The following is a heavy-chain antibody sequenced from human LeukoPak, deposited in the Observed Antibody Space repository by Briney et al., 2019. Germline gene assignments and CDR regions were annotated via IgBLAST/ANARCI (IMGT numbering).Heavy chain of an antibody. Sequence: PSETLSLTCTVSGGSISDYYWSWIRQPPGKGLEWIGEINHSGSTNYNPSLKSRVTISVDTSKNQFSLKLSSVTAADTAAYYCARGTYYYYYYMDVWGKGTTVTVSS. CDR1: GGSISDYY. V-gene: IGHV4-34*01. J-gene: IGHJ6*03. CDR3: ARGTYYYYYYMDV. CDR2: INHSGST.